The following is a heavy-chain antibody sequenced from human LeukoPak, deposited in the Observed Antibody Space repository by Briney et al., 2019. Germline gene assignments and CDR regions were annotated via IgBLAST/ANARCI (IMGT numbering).Heavy chain of an antibody. CDR2: IPSEGSGR. J-gene: IGHJ2*01. D-gene: IGHD3-10*01. V-gene: IGHV3-30*02. CDR1: GFTLSQYG. CDR3: VKSGNTSGSYWYFDL. Sequence: GGSLRLSCEASGFTLSQYGLHWVRQAPGKGLEWVAFIPSEGSGRFHAASVKDRFSISEDDSKHTLYLQMNSLRAEDTALYYCVKSGNTSGSYWYFDLWGRGTLVTVSS.